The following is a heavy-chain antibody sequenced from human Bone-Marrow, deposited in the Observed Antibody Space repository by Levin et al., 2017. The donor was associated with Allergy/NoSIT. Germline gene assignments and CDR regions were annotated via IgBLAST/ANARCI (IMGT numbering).Heavy chain of an antibody. Sequence: GGSLRLSCAASGFTFSSYAMHWVRQAPGKGLEWVGRTRNKANSYTTEYAASVKGRFTISRDDSKNSLYLQMNSLKTEDTAVYYCARAGSYRNPDYWGQGTLVTVSS. J-gene: IGHJ4*02. V-gene: IGHV3-72*01. CDR1: GFTFSSYA. D-gene: IGHD1-26*01. CDR2: TRNKANSYTT. CDR3: ARAGSYRNPDY.